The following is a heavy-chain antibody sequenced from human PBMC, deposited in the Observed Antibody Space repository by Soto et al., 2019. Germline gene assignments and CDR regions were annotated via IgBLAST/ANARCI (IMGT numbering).Heavy chain of an antibody. CDR1: GYSFAGYW. J-gene: IGHJ4*02. Sequence: GESLKISCKGSGYSFAGYWITWVRQKPGKGLEWMGRIDPSDSQTYYSPSFRGHVTTSATKFITNVFLQWSSLRTSDTARYYCARQVYDSDTGPNFQYYFDSWGQGTPVTVSS. CDR2: IDPSDSQT. V-gene: IGHV5-10-1*01. CDR3: ARQVYDSDTGPNFQYYFDS. D-gene: IGHD3-22*01.